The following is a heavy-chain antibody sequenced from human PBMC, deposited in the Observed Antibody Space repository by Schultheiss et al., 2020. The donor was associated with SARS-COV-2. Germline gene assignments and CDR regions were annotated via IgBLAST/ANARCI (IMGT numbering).Heavy chain of an antibody. CDR3: ARSSGSYYRDWFDP. CDR1: GYTFTGYY. V-gene: IGHV1-18*04. J-gene: IGHJ5*02. Sequence: ASVKVSCKASGYTFTGYYMHWVRQAPGQGLEWMGWISGYNGNTNYAQKLQGRVTMTTDTSTSTAYMELRSLRSDDTAVYYCARSSGSYYRDWFDPWGQGTLVTVSS. CDR2: ISGYNGNT. D-gene: IGHD1-26*01.